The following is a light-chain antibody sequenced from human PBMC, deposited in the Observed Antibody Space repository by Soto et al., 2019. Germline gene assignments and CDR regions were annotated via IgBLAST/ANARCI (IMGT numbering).Light chain of an antibody. CDR1: QSMSSY. CDR3: QQSYSTLFT. Sequence: DIQMTQSPSSLSASVGDRVTITCRASQSMSSYLNWYQQKPGKAPKLLIYAASILQSGVPSRFSGSGSGTDFTLTISSLQPEDFATYYCQQSYSTLFTFGPGTKVHIK. J-gene: IGKJ3*01. CDR2: AAS. V-gene: IGKV1-39*01.